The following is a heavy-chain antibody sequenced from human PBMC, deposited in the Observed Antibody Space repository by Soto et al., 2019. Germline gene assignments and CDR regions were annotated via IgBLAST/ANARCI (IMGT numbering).Heavy chain of an antibody. D-gene: IGHD3-22*01. CDR3: ARVPMIVVEEYYFDY. CDR2: VSVSGGTT. J-gene: IGHJ4*02. Sequence: GGSLRLSCAASGFTFSSYAMSWVRQAPGKGLEWVSTVSVSGGTTYYADSVKGRFTISRDNPKNTLYLQMNSLRAEDTAVYYCARVPMIVVEEYYFDYWGQGTLVTVSS. CDR1: GFTFSSYA. V-gene: IGHV3-23*01.